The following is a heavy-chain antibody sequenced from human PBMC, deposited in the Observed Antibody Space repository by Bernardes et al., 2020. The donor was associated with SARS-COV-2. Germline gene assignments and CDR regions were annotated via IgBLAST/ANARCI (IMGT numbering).Heavy chain of an antibody. Sequence: SQTLSRTCTVSGGSISSGSYYWTWIRQPAGKGLELIGRIYTSRSTNYNSSLESRVTMSLDTSKNQFSLKLTSVTAADTAVYYCARDKWEQQPSLRRRGFVYLGQGTLVTVSS. V-gene: IGHV4-61*02. CDR3: ARDKWEQQPSLRRRGFVY. D-gene: IGHD1-26*01. CDR1: GGSISSGSYY. CDR2: IYTSRST. J-gene: IGHJ4*02.